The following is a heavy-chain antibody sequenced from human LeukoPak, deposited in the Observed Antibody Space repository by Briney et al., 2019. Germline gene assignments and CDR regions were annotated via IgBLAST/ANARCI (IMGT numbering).Heavy chain of an antibody. D-gene: IGHD3-9*01. CDR2: IYTSAST. CDR3: ARDRKEYYDILTGSYYYMDV. V-gene: IGHV4-61*02. Sequence: SETLSLTCTVSGGSISSGSYYWSWIRQPAGKGLEWIGRIYTSASTNYNPSLKSPVTISVDTSKNQFSLKLSSVTAADTAVYYCARDRKEYYDILTGSYYYMDVWGKGTTVTVSS. J-gene: IGHJ6*03. CDR1: GGSISSGSYY.